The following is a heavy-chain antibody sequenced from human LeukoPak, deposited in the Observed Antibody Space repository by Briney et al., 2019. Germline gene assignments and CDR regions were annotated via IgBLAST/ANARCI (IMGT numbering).Heavy chain of an antibody. CDR2: MYLSGTT. J-gene: IGHJ4*02. Sequence: SETLSLTCTVSGDSINSLDLWSWVRQPPGKGLEWIGEMYLSGTTHSDPSVKSRVTISIDKSKNQFFLNLSSVTAADTAVYYCAGLVGRYSSGLYYYYFDYWGQGTLVTVSS. D-gene: IGHD3-22*01. CDR1: GDSINSLDL. CDR3: AGLVGRYSSGLYYYYFDY. V-gene: IGHV4-4*02.